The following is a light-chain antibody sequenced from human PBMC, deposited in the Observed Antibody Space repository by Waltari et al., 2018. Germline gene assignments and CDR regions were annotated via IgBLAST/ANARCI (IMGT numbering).Light chain of an antibody. CDR3: QQYYRRRT. CDR2: RAS. V-gene: IGKV3-20*01. J-gene: IGKJ1*01. CDR1: QSVGSSS. Sequence: EIVLTQSPGTASLSPGERVTLSCRASQSVGSSSLAWYQQKPGQAPRLVIYRASRRATGIPGRVSGSGSGTDFTLTISSLQAEVVAVDYCQQYYRRRTFGQGTRVEVK.